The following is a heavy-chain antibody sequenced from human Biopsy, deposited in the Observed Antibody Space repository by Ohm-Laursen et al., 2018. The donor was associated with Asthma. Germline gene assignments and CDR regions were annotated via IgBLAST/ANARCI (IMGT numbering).Heavy chain of an antibody. CDR3: AKDRDYDILTGPPGFDY. V-gene: IGHV3-23*01. J-gene: IGHJ4*02. CDR2: ISGSGGST. Sequence: SLRLSCTASGFTFSSYAMSWVRQAPGKGLEWVSAISGSGGSTYYADSVKGRFTISRDSSKNTPYLQMNSLRAEDTAVYYCAKDRDYDILTGPPGFDYWGQGTLVTVSS. CDR1: GFTFSSYA. D-gene: IGHD3-9*01.